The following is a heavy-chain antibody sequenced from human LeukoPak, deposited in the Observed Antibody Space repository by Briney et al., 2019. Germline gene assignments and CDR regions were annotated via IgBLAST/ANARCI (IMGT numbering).Heavy chain of an antibody. CDR3: ARAPGVVYDAFDL. Sequence: GGSLRPSCAASGFTSSTYDMHWVRQAPGKGLEWVSYIGTRTTDTYFADSVRGRFTISRDNAKNSLYLQMNSLRAEDTAVYYCARAPGVVYDAFDLWGQGTMVTVSS. J-gene: IGHJ3*01. CDR1: GFTSSTYD. V-gene: IGHV3-21*01. D-gene: IGHD2-15*01. CDR2: IGTRTTDT.